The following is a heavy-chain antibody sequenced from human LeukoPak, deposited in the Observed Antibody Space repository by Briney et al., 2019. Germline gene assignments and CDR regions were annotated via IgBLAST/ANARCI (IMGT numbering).Heavy chain of an antibody. J-gene: IGHJ6*03. CDR2: INHSGST. V-gene: IGHV4-34*01. Sequence: PSETLSLTCAVYGGSFSGYYWSWIRQPPGKGLEWIGEINHSGSTNYNPSLKSRVTISVDTSKNQFSLKLSSVTAADTAVYYCARRKTQYYYYYYMDVWGKGTTVTVSS. CDR3: ARRKTQYYYYYYMDV. CDR1: GGSFSGYY.